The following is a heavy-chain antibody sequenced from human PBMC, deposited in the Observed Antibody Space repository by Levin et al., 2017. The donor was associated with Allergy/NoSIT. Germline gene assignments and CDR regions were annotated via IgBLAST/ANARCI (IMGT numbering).Heavy chain of an antibody. D-gene: IGHD6-13*01. CDR1: GFSFSTYG. J-gene: IGHJ6*02. Sequence: GGSLRLSCATSGFSFSTYGMAWVRQAPGKGLEWVASITSTRKYIHYADSVKGRFTISRDKANNSLSLQMNRLRGEDTAVYYCARAAGAAGRGGMDVWGQGTTVTVSS. CDR2: ITSTRKYI. V-gene: IGHV3-21*01. CDR3: ARAAGAAGRGGMDV.